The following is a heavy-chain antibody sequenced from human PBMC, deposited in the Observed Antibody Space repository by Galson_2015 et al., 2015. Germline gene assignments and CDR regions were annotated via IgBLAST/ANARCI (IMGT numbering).Heavy chain of an antibody. D-gene: IGHD1-26*01. CDR2: ISSSSSYI. J-gene: IGHJ4*02. CDR3: ARDLRSDYVSQADYFDY. CDR1: GFTFSHYS. V-gene: IGHV3-21*01. Sequence: SLRLSCAASGFTFSHYSMNWVRQAPGKGLEWVSSISSSSSYIYYADSVKGRFTISRDNAKNSLYLQMNSLRVEDTAVFYCARDLRSDYVSQADYFDYWGQGTLVTVSS.